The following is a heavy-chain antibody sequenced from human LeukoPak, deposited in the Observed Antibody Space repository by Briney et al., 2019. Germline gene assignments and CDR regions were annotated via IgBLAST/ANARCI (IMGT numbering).Heavy chain of an antibody. CDR1: GFTFSSYA. CDR3: AKASEIYYDFWSGYGN. Sequence: PGGSLRLSCAASGFTFSSYALSWVRQAPGKGLEWVSAMSGSGGSTYYADSVKGRFTISRDNSKNTLYLQMNSLRAEDTAVYYCAKASEIYYDFWSGYGNWGQGTLVTVSS. V-gene: IGHV3-23*01. D-gene: IGHD3-3*01. CDR2: MSGSGGST. J-gene: IGHJ4*02.